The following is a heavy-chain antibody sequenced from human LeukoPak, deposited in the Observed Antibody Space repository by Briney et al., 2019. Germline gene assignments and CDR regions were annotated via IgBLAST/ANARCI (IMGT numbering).Heavy chain of an antibody. J-gene: IGHJ4*02. Sequence: ASGKVSCKGSGYSLTALSMHWVRQAPGKGLEWMGGFDPEVGKTMYAEKLDGRLTVTDDTSADTAYMQLSSLRLEDTAVYYCATDMVGYCGDVTCYSEAYWGQGTLVTVSS. D-gene: IGHD2-21*01. CDR3: ATDMVGYCGDVTCYSEAY. CDR2: FDPEVGKT. CDR1: GYSLTALS. V-gene: IGHV1-24*01.